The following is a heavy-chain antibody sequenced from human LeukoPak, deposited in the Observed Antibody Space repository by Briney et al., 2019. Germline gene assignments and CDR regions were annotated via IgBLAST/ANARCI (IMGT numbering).Heavy chain of an antibody. J-gene: IGHJ4*02. CDR2: IYYSGTT. D-gene: IGHD6-13*01. CDR1: GGSISGSNYY. Sequence: SETLSLTCTVSGGSISGSNYYWGWIRQPPGKGLEWIGSIYYSGTTYYNPSLKSRVTISVDTSKNQFSLEVTSMTAADTAVYYCARERSSRGGFFLGLDYWGQGTLVTVSS. V-gene: IGHV4-39*02. CDR3: ARERSSRGGFFLGLDY.